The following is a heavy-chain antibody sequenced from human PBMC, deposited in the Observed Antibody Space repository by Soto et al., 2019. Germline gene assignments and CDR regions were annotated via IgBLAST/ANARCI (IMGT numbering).Heavy chain of an antibody. V-gene: IGHV3-30-3*01. J-gene: IGHJ4*02. D-gene: IGHD2-21*01. CDR3: ARDPSPYLLRYFDF. CDR1: GFTFRTYT. CDR2: ISYDGSDK. Sequence: QVQLVESGGGVVRPGRSLRLSCAASGFTFRTYTMHWVRQAPGKGLEWVAFISYDGSDKYYADSVKGRFTISRDNSKNTLYLQMNSLRDNDTAVYFCARDPSPYLLRYFDFWGQGTLVTVSS.